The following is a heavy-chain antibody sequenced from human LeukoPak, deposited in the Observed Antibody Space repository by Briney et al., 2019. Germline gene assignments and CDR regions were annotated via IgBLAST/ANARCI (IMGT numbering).Heavy chain of an antibody. D-gene: IGHD3-3*01. CDR2: IPYDGRNQ. Sequence: GGSLRLSCAASGFTFSSYGMHWVRQAPGKGLEWVAFIPYDGRNQYFADSVKGGFTISRDISKNTLHLQMNSLRTEDTAVYYCAKDGTIFGVTYLDSWGQGTLVTVSS. CDR3: AKDGTIFGVTYLDS. J-gene: IGHJ4*02. V-gene: IGHV3-30*02. CDR1: GFTFSSYG.